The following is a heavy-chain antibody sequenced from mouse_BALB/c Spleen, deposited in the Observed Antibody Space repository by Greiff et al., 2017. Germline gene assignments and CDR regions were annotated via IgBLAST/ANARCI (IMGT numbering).Heavy chain of an antibody. D-gene: IGHD2-14*01. J-gene: IGHJ2*01. CDR3: ARGYYRYDAYFDY. CDR1: GYTFSSYW. Sequence: VQLQESGAELMKPGASVKISCKATGYTFSSYWIEWVKQRPGHGLEWIGEILPGSGSTNYNEKFKGKATFTADTSSNTAYMQLSSLTSEDSAVYYCARGYYRYDAYFDYWGQGTTLTVSS. CDR2: ILPGSGST. V-gene: IGHV1-9*01.